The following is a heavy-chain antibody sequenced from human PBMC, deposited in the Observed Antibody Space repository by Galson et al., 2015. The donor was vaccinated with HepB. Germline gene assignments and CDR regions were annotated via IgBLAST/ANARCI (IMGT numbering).Heavy chain of an antibody. CDR2: ISSSSTTI. Sequence: LRLSCADSTFIFSTYSMDWVRQAPGKGLEWVSYISSSSTTIYYADPVKGRFTISRDNAKNTIDQQVNSLRAEDTAVYYCVVLRGYDLKPLDDWGQGTLVTVSS. D-gene: IGHD5-12*01. CDR1: TFIFSTYS. J-gene: IGHJ4*02. V-gene: IGHV3-48*04. CDR3: VVLRGYDLKPLDD.